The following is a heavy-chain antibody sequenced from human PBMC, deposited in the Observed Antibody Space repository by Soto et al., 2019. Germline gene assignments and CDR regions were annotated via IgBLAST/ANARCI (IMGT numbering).Heavy chain of an antibody. CDR3: AAVTMIQPEPGAFDI. Sequence: QVQLVQAGAEVKKPGASVKVSCKASGYTFTSYGISWVRQAPGQGLEWMGWISAYNGNTNYAQKLQGRVTMTTDTSTSTAYMELRSLRSDDTAVYYCAAVTMIQPEPGAFDIWGQGTMVTVSS. CDR1: GYTFTSYG. J-gene: IGHJ3*02. D-gene: IGHD3-22*01. V-gene: IGHV1-18*04. CDR2: ISAYNGNT.